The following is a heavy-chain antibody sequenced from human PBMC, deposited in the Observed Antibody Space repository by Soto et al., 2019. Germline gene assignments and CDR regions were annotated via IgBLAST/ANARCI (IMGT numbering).Heavy chain of an antibody. CDR2: VSSSGAT. J-gene: IGHJ4*02. D-gene: IGHD4-17*01. CDR1: GDSLSSNNYY. CDR3: ARGWTTVTTFGY. V-gene: IGHV4-39*02. Sequence: SETLSLTCDVSGDSLSSNNYYWAWIRQPPGRGLEWIGSVSSSGATFYNPSLKTRLTMSVDTSKNDFSLTLRSVTAADTAVYYCARGWTTVTTFGYWGQGTLVTVSS.